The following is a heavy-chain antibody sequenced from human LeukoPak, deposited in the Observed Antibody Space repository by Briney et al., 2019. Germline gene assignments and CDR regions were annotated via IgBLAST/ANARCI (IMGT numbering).Heavy chain of an antibody. CDR1: GFTFSSYG. V-gene: IGHV3-30*02. CDR3: AKDQESCSGGSCYWVHYDD. J-gene: IGHJ4*02. CDR2: IRYDGSNK. Sequence: TGGSLRLSCAASGFTFSSYGMHWVRQAPGKGLEWVAFIRYDGSNKYYADSVKGRFTISRDNSKNTLYLQMNSLRADDTAVYYCAKDQESCSGGSCYWVHYDDWGQGTLVTVSS. D-gene: IGHD2-15*01.